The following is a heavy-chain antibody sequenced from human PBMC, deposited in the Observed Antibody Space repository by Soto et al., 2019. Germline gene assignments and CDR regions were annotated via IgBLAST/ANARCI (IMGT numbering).Heavy chain of an antibody. CDR2: IASGDRT. D-gene: IGHD2-15*01. Sequence: EVQLVESGGGLVQPGGSLRLSCAASGFTVSRNYMTWVRQAPGEGPEWVSTIASGDRTYYGDSVKGRFTISRDNSKNTLDLQMNSLRADDTAAYYGASGYCSGGSCYPAYWGQGTLVTVSS. CDR1: GFTVSRNY. CDR3: ASGYCSGGSCYPAY. J-gene: IGHJ4*02. V-gene: IGHV3-66*01.